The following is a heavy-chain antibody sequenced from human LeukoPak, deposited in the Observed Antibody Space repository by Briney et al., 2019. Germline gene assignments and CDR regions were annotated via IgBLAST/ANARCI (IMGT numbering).Heavy chain of an antibody. CDR1: GFNFTSYW. V-gene: IGHV3-74*01. J-gene: IGHJ3*02. CDR3: ARAETRIHAFDI. CDR2: INSDGSST. Sequence: GGSLRLSCAASGFNFTSYWLHWVRQAPGKGLVWVSRINSDGSSTHNADAVKGRFTISRDSAKNTLYLQMNSLRAEDTAVYYCARAETRIHAFDIWGRGTMVTVSS. D-gene: IGHD1-14*01.